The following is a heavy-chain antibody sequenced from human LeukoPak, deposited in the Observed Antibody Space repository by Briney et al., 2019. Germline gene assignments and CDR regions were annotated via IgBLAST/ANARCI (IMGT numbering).Heavy chain of an antibody. Sequence: SETLSLNRTVSAGSISSYYWSWIRQPPGKGLEWIGYIYYSGRTNYNPSLKSRVTISVDTSKNQFSLKLSSVTAADTAVYYCARWKLNYSAFDIWGQGTMVTVSS. J-gene: IGHJ3*02. D-gene: IGHD1-7*01. V-gene: IGHV4-59*08. CDR2: IYYSGRT. CDR1: AGSISSYY. CDR3: ARWKLNYSAFDI.